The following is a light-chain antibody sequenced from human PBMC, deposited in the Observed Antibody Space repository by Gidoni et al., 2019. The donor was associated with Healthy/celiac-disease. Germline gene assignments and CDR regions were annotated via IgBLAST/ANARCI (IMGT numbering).Light chain of an antibody. CDR1: QSVNSN. V-gene: IGKV3-15*01. J-gene: IGKJ5*01. CDR2: DAS. CDR3: QQYNNWPL. Sequence: IVMPQSPGTLSVSPGERVTLSCRASQSVNSNLAWYQQKPGQAPRLLIYDASTRATGIPARFSGSGSGTEFTLTISSLQSEDFAVYYCQQYNNWPLFGQGTRLDIK.